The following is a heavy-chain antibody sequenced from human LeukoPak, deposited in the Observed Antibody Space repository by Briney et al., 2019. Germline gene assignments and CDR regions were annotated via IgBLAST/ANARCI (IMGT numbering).Heavy chain of an antibody. J-gene: IGHJ4*02. CDR3: ARACRYYYDSSGYFGDYFDY. CDR2: ISSSSSYI. CDR1: GFTFGSYS. D-gene: IGHD3-22*01. Sequence: GGSLRLSCAASGFTFGSYSMNWVRQAPGKGLEWVSSISSSSSYIYYADSVKGRFTISRDNAKNSRYLQMNSLRAEDTAVYYCARACRYYYDSSGYFGDYFDYWGQGTLVTVSS. V-gene: IGHV3-21*01.